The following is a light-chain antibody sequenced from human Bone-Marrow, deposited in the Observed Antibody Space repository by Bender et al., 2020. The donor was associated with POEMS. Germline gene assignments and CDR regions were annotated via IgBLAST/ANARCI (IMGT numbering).Light chain of an antibody. CDR2: DVS. Sequence: QSALTQPPSASGSLGQSVTISCTGTSSDVGGYNYVSWYQQHPGKAPKLILSDVSKRPSGVPDRFSGSKSGNTASLTISGLQAEDEADYYCCSYAGRYTYVFGTGTKVTVL. V-gene: IGLV2-11*01. J-gene: IGLJ1*01. CDR1: SSDVGGYNY. CDR3: CSYAGRYTYV.